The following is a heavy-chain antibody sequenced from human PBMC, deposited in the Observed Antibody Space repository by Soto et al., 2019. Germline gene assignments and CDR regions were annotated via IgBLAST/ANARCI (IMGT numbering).Heavy chain of an antibody. CDR1: GGSVSSGSYY. D-gene: IGHD4-17*01. Sequence: LSLTCTVSGGSVSSGSYYWSWIRQPPGKGLEWIGYIYYSGSTNYNPSLKSRVTISVDTSKNQFSLKLSSVTAADAAVYYCARGVLTTVTTFYYWGQGTLVTVSS. V-gene: IGHV4-61*01. CDR2: IYYSGST. J-gene: IGHJ4*02. CDR3: ARGVLTTVTTFYY.